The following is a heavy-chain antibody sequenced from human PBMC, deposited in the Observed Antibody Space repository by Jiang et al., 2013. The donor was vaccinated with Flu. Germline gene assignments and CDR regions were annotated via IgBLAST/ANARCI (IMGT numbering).Heavy chain of an antibody. Sequence: YWSWIRQPPGKGLEWIGEINHSGSTNYNPSLKSRVTISVDTSKNQFSLKLSSVTAADTAVYYCARGAYYYDSSGYRIYYFDYWGQGTLVTVSS. V-gene: IGHV4-34*01. CDR1: Y. D-gene: IGHD3-22*01. CDR2: INHSGST. CDR3: ARGAYYYDSSGYRIYYFDY. J-gene: IGHJ4*02.